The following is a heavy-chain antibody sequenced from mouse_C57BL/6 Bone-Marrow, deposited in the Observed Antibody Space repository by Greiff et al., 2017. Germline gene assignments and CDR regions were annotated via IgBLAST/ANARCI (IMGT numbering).Heavy chain of an antibody. CDR1: GYTFTSYG. D-gene: IGHD1-1*01. CDR2: SYPRSGNT. J-gene: IGHJ1*03. Sequence: QVQLQQSGAELARPGASVKLSCKASGYTFTSYGISWVKQSTGQGLEWIGESYPRSGNTYYNEKFKGKATLTADKSSSTAYMELRSLTSEYSAVYFCARWIYYYGSSPHWYFDVWGTGTTVTVSS. V-gene: IGHV1-81*01. CDR3: ARWIYYYGSSPHWYFDV.